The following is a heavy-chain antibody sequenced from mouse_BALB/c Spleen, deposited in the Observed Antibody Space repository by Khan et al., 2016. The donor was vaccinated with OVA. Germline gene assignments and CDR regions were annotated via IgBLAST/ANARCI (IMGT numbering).Heavy chain of an antibody. V-gene: IGHV1-54*01. D-gene: IGHD3-2*02. CDR3: SRSGYGFGAY. Sequence: QVQLQQSGAELVRPGTSVKVSCKASGYAFTDYMIEWLKQRPGQGLEWIGVINPGSGDTNYNEKFKDKATLTADKSSSTAYMQLSSLTSDDSAVYVCSRSGYGFGAYWGPGTLVTVST. CDR1: GYAFTDYM. J-gene: IGHJ3*01. CDR2: INPGSGDT.